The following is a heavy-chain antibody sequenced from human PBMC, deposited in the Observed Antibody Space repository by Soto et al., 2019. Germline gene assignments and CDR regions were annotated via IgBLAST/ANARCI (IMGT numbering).Heavy chain of an antibody. CDR1: GFTFSDYE. Sequence: GGSLRLSCTASGFTFSDYEMNWVRQAPGKGLEWISHINPAGVIYYADSVKGRVTVSRDNAKDSLSLQLNSLRAEDTALYYCARSGGRYKPLDPWGQGTLVTVSS. V-gene: IGHV3-48*03. J-gene: IGHJ5*02. CDR2: INPAGVI. CDR3: ARSGGRYKPLDP. D-gene: IGHD2-15*01.